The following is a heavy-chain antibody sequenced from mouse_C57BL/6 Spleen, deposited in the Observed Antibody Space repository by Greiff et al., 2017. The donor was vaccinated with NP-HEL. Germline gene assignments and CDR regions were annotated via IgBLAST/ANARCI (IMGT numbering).Heavy chain of an antibody. CDR2: ISSGSSTI. V-gene: IGHV5-17*01. J-gene: IGHJ4*01. CDR1: GFTFSDYG. Sequence: EVKVVESGGGLVKPGGFLKLSCAASGFTFSDYGMHWVRQAPEKGLEWVAYISSGSSTIYYADTVKGRFTISRDNAKNTLFLQMTSLRSEDTAMYYCARRDAMDYWGQGTSVTVSS. CDR3: ARRDAMDY.